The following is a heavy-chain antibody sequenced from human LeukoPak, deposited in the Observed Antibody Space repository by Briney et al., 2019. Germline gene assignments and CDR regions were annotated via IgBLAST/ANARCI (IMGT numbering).Heavy chain of an antibody. Sequence: GGSLRLSCAASGFTFSNYWMSWVRQAPGNGLEWVANIKQDGSEKYFVDSVKGRLTISRDNAKNSLYLQMNSLRAEDTAVYYCARSSGWPYYFDYWGQGTLVTVSS. J-gene: IGHJ4*02. CDR1: GFTFSNYW. D-gene: IGHD6-19*01. CDR3: ARSSGWPYYFDY. CDR2: IKQDGSEK. V-gene: IGHV3-7*01.